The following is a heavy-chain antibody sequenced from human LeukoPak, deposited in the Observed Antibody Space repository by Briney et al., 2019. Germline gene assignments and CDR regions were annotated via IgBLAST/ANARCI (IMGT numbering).Heavy chain of an antibody. J-gene: IGHJ4*02. CDR1: GGSISSSSYY. Sequence: PSETLSLTCTVSGGSISSSSYYWGWIRQPPGKGLEWIGSIYYSGSTYYNPSLKSRVTISVDTSKNQSSLKLSSVTAADTAVYYCARGVDSDFWSGYYIDYWGQGTLVTVSS. CDR2: IYYSGST. D-gene: IGHD3-3*01. CDR3: ARGVDSDFWSGYYIDY. V-gene: IGHV4-39*01.